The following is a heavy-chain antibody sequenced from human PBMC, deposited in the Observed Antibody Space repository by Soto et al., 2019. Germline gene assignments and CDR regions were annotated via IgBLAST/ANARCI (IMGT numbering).Heavy chain of an antibody. J-gene: IGHJ1*01. Sequence: GGSLRLSCAASGFTFSSYGMHWVRQAPGKGLEWVAVISYDGSNKYYADSVKGRFTISRDNSKNTLYLQMNSLRAEDTAVYYCAKARVVTTSPYFQHWGQGTLVTVSS. D-gene: IGHD2-21*02. CDR1: GFTFSSYG. V-gene: IGHV3-30*18. CDR3: AKARVVTTSPYFQH. CDR2: ISYDGSNK.